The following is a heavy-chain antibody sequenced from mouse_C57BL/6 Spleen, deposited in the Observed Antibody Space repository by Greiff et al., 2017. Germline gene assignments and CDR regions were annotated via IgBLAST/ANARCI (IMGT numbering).Heavy chain of an antibody. D-gene: IGHD2-4*01. CDR3: AREVYDYGNYYYAIDY. CDR2: ISYDGSN. J-gene: IGHJ4*01. V-gene: IGHV3-6*01. Sequence: VQLQQSGPGLVKPSQSLSLTCSVTGYSITSGYYWNWIRQFPGNKLEWMGYISYDGSNNYNPTLKNRISITRDTSKNQFFLKLNSVTTEHTATYYCAREVYDYGNYYYAIDYWGQGTSVTVSS. CDR1: GYSITSGYY.